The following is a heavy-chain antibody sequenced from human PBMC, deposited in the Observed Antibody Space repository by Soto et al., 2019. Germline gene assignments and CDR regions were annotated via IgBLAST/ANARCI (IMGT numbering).Heavy chain of an antibody. D-gene: IGHD3-10*01. V-gene: IGHV3-66*01. CDR2: IYSGGST. CDR3: ARGLLWFGELFPAFDI. J-gene: IGHJ3*02. Sequence: GGSLRLSCAASGFTVSSNYMSWVRQAPGKGLEWVSVIYSGGSTYYADSVKGRFTISRHNSKNTLYLQMNSLRAEDTSVYYCARGLLWFGELFPAFDIWGQGTMVTVSS. CDR1: GFTVSSNY.